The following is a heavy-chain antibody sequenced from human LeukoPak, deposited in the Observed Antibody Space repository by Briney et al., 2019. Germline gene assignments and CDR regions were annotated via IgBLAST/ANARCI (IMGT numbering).Heavy chain of an antibody. V-gene: IGHV4-59*01. D-gene: IGHD6-25*01. CDR3: ARAEAAPGSEIDH. J-gene: IGHJ4*02. Sequence: SETLSLTCTVSGGSISSYYWSWIRQPPGKGLEWIGYIYYSGSTNYNPSLKSRVTISVDTSKNQFSLKLSSVTAADTAVYYCARAEAAPGSEIDHWSKGNLVTVSS. CDR1: GGSISSYY. CDR2: IYYSGST.